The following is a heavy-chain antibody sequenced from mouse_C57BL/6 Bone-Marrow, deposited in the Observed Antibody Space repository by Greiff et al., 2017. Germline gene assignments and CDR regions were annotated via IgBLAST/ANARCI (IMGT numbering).Heavy chain of an antibody. CDR2: IDPDTGGT. CDR1: GYSFPDYE. V-gene: IGHV1-15*01. CDR3: SRAMDY. J-gene: IGHJ4*01. Sequence: VQLQQSGAELVRPGASVTLSCKASGYSFPDYEMHWVKQTPVHGLEWIGAIDPDTGGTAYNQKFKGKAILTADKASSTAYMQLRSLTSEDSAVYYCSRAMDYWGRGTSGTVSS.